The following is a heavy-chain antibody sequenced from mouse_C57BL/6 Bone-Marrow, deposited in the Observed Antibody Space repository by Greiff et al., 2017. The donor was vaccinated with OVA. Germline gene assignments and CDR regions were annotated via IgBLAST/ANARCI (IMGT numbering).Heavy chain of an antibody. CDR1: GFTFSNYW. J-gene: IGHJ2*01. CDR3: TAGVTTKRVYFDY. V-gene: IGHV6-3*01. D-gene: IGHD2-2*01. CDR2: IRLKSDNYAT. Sequence: EVMLVESGGGLVQPGGSMKLSCVASGFTFSNYWMNWVRQSPEKGLEWVAQIRLKSDNYATHYAESVKGRFTISRDDSKSSVYLQMNNLRAEDTGIYYCTAGVTTKRVYFDYWGQGTTLTVSS.